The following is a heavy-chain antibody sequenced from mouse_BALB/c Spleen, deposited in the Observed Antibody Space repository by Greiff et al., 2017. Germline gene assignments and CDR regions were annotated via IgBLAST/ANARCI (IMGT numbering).Heavy chain of an antibody. CDR2: ISSGSSTI. CDR3: ARGDYGYDGAMDY. V-gene: IGHV5-17*02. D-gene: IGHD2-2*01. J-gene: IGHJ4*01. CDR1: GFTFSSFG. Sequence: EVKLMESGGGLVQPGGSRKLSCAASGFTFSSFGMHWVRQAPEKGLEWVAYISSGSSTIYYADTVKGRFTISRHNPKNTLFLQMTSLRSEDTAMYYCARGDYGYDGAMDYWGQGTSVTVSS.